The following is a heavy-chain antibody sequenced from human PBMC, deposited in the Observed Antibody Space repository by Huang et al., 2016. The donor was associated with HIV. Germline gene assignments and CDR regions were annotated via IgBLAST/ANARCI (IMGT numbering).Heavy chain of an antibody. Sequence: LSLTCTVSGGSISTTSYYWAWIRQPPGKALEWIGSMYFRGTTYFNPSLKSRVTLYVDTSRNQLSVKLMSVTAADTAIYYCARQILAVADLEYWGQGTLVTVPS. CDR1: GGSISTTSYY. CDR3: ARQILAVADLEY. D-gene: IGHD2-15*01. V-gene: IGHV4-39*01. CDR2: MYFRGTT. J-gene: IGHJ4*02.